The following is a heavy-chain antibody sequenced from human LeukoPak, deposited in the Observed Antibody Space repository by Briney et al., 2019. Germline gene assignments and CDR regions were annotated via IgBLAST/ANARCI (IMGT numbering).Heavy chain of an antibody. Sequence: GGSLRLSCAASRFAFSNYWMSWVRQAPGKGLEWVSSISGSGDKTYYADSVKGRFTISRDNSKSTMYLQMNSLRAEDTAVYHCAKTNGYYDLWGQGTLVIVSS. D-gene: IGHD3-22*01. CDR2: ISGSGDKT. CDR3: AKTNGYYDL. CDR1: RFAFSNYW. J-gene: IGHJ4*02. V-gene: IGHV3-23*01.